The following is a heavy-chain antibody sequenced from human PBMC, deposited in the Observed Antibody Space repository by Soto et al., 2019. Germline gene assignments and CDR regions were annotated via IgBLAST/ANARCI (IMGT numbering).Heavy chain of an antibody. CDR1: GGSISSYY. D-gene: IGHD3-16*01. J-gene: IGHJ6*02. CDR2: IYYRGST. Sequence: PSETLSLTCTVSGGSISSYYWSWIRQPPGKGLEWIGYIYYRGSTNYNPSLKSRVTISVDTSKNRFSLKLNSLRAEDTAVYYCASSFGYYYYGMDVWGQGTTVTVSS. V-gene: IGHV4-59*12. CDR3: ASSFGYYYYGMDV.